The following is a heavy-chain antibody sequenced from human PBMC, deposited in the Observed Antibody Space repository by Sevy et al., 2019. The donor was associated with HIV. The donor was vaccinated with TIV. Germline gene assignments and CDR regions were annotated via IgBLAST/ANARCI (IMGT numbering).Heavy chain of an antibody. J-gene: IGHJ4*02. V-gene: IGHV4-59*01. CDR3: ARTLMFAITSFRYIQFDY. CDR2: FSHSGTT. D-gene: IGHD2-8*01. CDR1: GDSISNKY. Sequence: SETLSLTCTVSGDSISNKYWSWIRQPPGKGLEWIGYFSHSGTTNYNPSLKRGLTISEDTSKNQFSLKLTSVTASDTAVYYCARTLMFAITSFRYIQFDYWGQGILVSVSS.